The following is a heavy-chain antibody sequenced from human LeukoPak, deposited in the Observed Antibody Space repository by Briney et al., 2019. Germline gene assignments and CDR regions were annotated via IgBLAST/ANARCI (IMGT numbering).Heavy chain of an antibody. CDR2: IYYNGST. Sequence: SETLSLTCTVSGGSISSYYWSWIRQPPGKGLEWIGYIYYNGSTNYNPSLKSRVTILVDTSKNQFSLKLSSVTAADTAVYFCARHLEVGYSYGYLDYWGQGTLVTVSS. CDR3: ARHLEVGYSYGYLDY. V-gene: IGHV4-59*08. J-gene: IGHJ4*02. D-gene: IGHD5-18*01. CDR1: GGSISSYY.